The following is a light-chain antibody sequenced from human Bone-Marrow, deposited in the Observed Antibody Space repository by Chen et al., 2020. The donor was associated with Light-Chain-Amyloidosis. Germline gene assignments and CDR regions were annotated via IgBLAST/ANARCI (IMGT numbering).Light chain of an antibody. Sequence: QSVLTQPPSASGTPGQRVTISCSGTSYNIGSNYVSWFHQLPGSAPKLLIYTNDQRPSGGPGQISGSKSGYSASLTISGLRSEDEANYYCAEWDDSVRGLFVFGTGTTVTVL. V-gene: IGLV1-47*01. CDR1: SYNIGSNY. J-gene: IGLJ1*01. CDR3: AEWDDSVRGLFV. CDR2: TND.